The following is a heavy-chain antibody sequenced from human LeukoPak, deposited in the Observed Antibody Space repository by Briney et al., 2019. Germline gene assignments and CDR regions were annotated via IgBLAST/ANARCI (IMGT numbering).Heavy chain of an antibody. CDR3: ASLLWRHSDWYFDL. D-gene: IGHD5-24*01. CDR1: GGSFSGYY. Sequence: KSSETLSLTCAVYGGSFSGYYWSWIRQPPGKGLEWIGEINHSGSTNYNPSLKSRVTISVDTSKNQFSLKLSSVTAADTAVYYCASLLWRHSDWYFDLWGRGTLVTVSS. CDR2: INHSGST. V-gene: IGHV4-34*01. J-gene: IGHJ2*01.